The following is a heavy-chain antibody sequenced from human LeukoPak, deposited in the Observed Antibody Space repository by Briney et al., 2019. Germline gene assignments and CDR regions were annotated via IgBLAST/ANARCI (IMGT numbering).Heavy chain of an antibody. J-gene: IGHJ4*02. CDR1: GFTFSSYG. Sequence: GESLKISCAASGFTFSSYGMSWVRQAPGKGLEWVSAISGSGGSTYYADSVKGRFTISRDNSKNTLYLQMNSLRAEDTAVYYCAKDLRPYGQWEPDYWGQGTLVTVSS. D-gene: IGHD1-26*01. CDR2: ISGSGGST. V-gene: IGHV3-23*01. CDR3: AKDLRPYGQWEPDY.